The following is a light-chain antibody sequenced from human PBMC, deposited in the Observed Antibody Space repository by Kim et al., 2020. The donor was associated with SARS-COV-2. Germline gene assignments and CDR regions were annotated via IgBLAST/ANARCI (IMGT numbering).Light chain of an antibody. Sequence: QPVLTQSPSASASLGASVKLTCILSSGHSSYAIAWHQQQPEKAPRYLMKLNTDGSHSKGDGVPDRFSGSISGAERYLTISSLQSEDEADYYCQTWDTGIRVFGGGTQLTVL. V-gene: IGLV4-69*01. J-gene: IGLJ3*02. CDR1: SGHSSYA. CDR3: QTWDTGIRV. CDR2: LNTDGSH.